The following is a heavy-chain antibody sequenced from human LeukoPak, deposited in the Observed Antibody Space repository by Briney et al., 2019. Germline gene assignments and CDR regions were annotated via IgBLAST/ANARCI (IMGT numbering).Heavy chain of an antibody. J-gene: IGHJ4*02. D-gene: IGHD6-13*01. Sequence: KSGGSLRLSCAASGFTFSSYSMNWVRQAPGKGLEWVSSISSSSSYIYYADSVKGRFTISRGNAKNSLYLQMNSLRAEDTAVYYCARTEFGAAAGTSDYWGQGTLVTVSS. V-gene: IGHV3-21*01. CDR2: ISSSSSYI. CDR3: ARTEFGAAAGTSDY. CDR1: GFTFSSYS.